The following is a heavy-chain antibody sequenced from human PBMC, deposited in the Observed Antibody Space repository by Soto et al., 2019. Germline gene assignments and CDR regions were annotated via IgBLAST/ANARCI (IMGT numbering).Heavy chain of an antibody. Sequence: PGASLKISCKGSGYSFTSQWIGWVRQMPGKGLEWMGIIYPGDSDIRYSPSFQGQVTISADKSISTAYLQWSSLKASDTVMYYCARHMAPAATYGMDVWGQGTTVTVSS. CDR1: GYSFTSQW. V-gene: IGHV5-51*01. CDR2: IYPGDSDI. J-gene: IGHJ6*02. CDR3: ARHMAPAATYGMDV. D-gene: IGHD2-2*01.